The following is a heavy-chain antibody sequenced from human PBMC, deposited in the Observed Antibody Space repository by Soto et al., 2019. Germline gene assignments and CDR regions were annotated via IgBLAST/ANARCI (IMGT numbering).Heavy chain of an antibody. CDR1: GYRFITYY. CDR2: INPNGGAT. Sequence: ASVKVSCKASGYRFITYYLHWVRQAPGQGLEWMGMINPNGGATTYAQKFQGRVTMTTDTSTSTVYMELSSLRFDDTAVYYCARGISGTYTALDFWGQGALVTVSS. D-gene: IGHD1-26*01. J-gene: IGHJ4*02. CDR3: ARGISGTYTALDF. V-gene: IGHV1-46*01.